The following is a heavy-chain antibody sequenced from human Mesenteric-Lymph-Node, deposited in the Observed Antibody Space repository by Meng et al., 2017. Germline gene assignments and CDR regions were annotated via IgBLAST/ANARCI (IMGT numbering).Heavy chain of an antibody. D-gene: IGHD3-3*01. CDR2: IDTSGAI. Sequence: SETLSLTCTVSGGSISSYYWSWIRQSAGKGLEWIGRIDTSGAINYNPSLKSRVTMSVDTSKNQFSLNLSSVTAADTAVYYCAKDQGYYDFWGNSGLDVWGQGTTVTVSS. CDR1: GGSISSYY. CDR3: AKDQGYYDFWGNSGLDV. J-gene: IGHJ6*02. V-gene: IGHV4-4*07.